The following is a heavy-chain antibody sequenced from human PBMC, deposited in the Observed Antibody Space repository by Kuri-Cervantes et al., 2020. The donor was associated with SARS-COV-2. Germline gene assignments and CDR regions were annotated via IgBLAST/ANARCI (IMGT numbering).Heavy chain of an antibody. CDR3: ARTYSSSSLFYDY. V-gene: IGHV4-4*02. J-gene: IGHJ4*02. CDR1: GGSISSGNW. Sequence: SCAVSGGSISSGNWWSWVRQPPGKGLEWIGEIYHSGSTNYNPSLKSRVTISVDKSKNQFSLKLSSVTAADTAVYYCARTYSSSSLFYDYWGQGTPVTVSS. D-gene: IGHD6-6*01. CDR2: IYHSGST.